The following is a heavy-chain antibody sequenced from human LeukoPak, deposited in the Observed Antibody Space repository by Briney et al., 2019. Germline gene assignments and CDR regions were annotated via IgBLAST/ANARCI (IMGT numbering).Heavy chain of an antibody. V-gene: IGHV3-30*18. CDR3: AKDLSVVVPAAIRTYYYYGMDV. Sequence: GGSLRLSCAASGFTFSSYGMHWVRQAPGKGLEWVAVISYDGSNKYYADSVKGRFTISRDNSKNTLYLQMNSLRAEDTAVYYCAKDLSVVVPAAIRTYYYYGMDVWGQGTTVTVSS. J-gene: IGHJ6*02. D-gene: IGHD2-2*01. CDR1: GFTFSSYG. CDR2: ISYDGSNK.